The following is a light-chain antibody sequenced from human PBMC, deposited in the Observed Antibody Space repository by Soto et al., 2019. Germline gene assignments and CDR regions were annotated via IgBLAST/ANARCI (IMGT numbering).Light chain of an antibody. Sequence: QSALTQPASVSGSPGQSITMSCTGTSSDVGGYNYVSWYQQHPGKAPKLMIYDVTNRTSGISNRFSGSKSGNTASLTISVLQAEDEADYYCTSDASTTTYVFGTGTNLTVL. CDR2: DVT. CDR1: SSDVGGYNY. J-gene: IGLJ1*01. CDR3: TSDASTTTYV. V-gene: IGLV2-14*01.